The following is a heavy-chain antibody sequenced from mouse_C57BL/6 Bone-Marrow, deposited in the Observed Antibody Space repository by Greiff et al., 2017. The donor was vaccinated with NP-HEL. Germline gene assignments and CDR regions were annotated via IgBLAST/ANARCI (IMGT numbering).Heavy chain of an antibody. CDR1: GYSITSGYY. CDR2: ISYDGSN. V-gene: IGHV3-6*01. Sequence: EVQRVESGSGLVKPSQSLSLTCSVTGYSITSGYYWNWIRQFPGNKLEWMGYISYDGSNNYNPSLKNRISITRDTSKNQFFLKLNSVTTEDTATYYCAREDSNPFAYWGQGTLVTVSA. J-gene: IGHJ3*01. D-gene: IGHD2-5*01. CDR3: AREDSNPFAY.